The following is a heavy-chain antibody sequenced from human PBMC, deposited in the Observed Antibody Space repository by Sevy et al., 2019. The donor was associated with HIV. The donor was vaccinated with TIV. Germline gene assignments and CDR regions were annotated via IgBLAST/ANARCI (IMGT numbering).Heavy chain of an antibody. CDR3: ATAREYYQDSSGYLDF. CDR1: GYTLTGLS. CDR2: FDPEDGET. Sequence: ASVKVSCKVSGYTLTGLSMHWVRQAPGKGLEWMGRFDPEDGETIYAQNFQGRVTLTEDTSRDTAYMELSSLRYEDTAVYYCATAREYYQDSSGYLDFWGQRTLVTDSS. J-gene: IGHJ4*02. V-gene: IGHV1-24*01. D-gene: IGHD3-22*01.